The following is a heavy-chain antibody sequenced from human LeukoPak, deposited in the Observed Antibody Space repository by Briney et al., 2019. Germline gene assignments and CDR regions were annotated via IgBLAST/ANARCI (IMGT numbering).Heavy chain of an antibody. CDR2: IYHSGST. D-gene: IGHD2-2*01. V-gene: IGHV4-30-2*01. CDR1: GGSISSGGYY. Sequence: TLSLTCTVSGGSISSGGYYWSWIRQPPGKGLEWIGYIYHSGSTYYNPSLKSRVTISVDRSKNQFSLKLSSVTAADMAVYYCARTPYQLLYFDYWGQGTLVTVSS. J-gene: IGHJ4*02. CDR3: ARTPYQLLYFDY.